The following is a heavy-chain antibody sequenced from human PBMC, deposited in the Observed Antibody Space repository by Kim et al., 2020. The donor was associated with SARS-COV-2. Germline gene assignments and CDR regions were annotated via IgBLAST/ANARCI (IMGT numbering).Heavy chain of an antibody. J-gene: IGHJ3*02. CDR2: IYGDGRT. CDR3: ARYVDCLVGSCSSDDAFDI. V-gene: IGHV3-53*01. D-gene: IGHD2-15*01. CDR1: GFTVSSNF. Sequence: GGSLRLSCAASGFTVSSNFMSWIRQAPGKGLECISIIYGDGRTYYADSVKVRFTISRDNSQNTLYLQMNSLRADDTAVYYCARYVDCLVGSCSSDDAFDIWGQGTMVTVSS.